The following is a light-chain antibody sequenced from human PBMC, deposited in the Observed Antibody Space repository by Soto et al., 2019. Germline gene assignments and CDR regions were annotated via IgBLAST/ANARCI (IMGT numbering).Light chain of an antibody. CDR2: GAS. V-gene: IGKV1-27*01. CDR1: QGLANY. Sequence: DNKMTQSPSSLSASVGDRVTITCRARQGLANYLAWYQQKPGKPPKLLIYGASTLHSGVPSRFSGSGAGTDFTLTISSLQPEDFATYYCQKYNAAPLTFGGGTKVEVK. J-gene: IGKJ4*01. CDR3: QKYNAAPLT.